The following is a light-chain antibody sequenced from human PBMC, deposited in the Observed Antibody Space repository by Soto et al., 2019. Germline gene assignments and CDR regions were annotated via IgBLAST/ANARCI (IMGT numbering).Light chain of an antibody. CDR1: ENINTY. J-gene: IGKJ4*01. Sequence: VVLTQSPATLSVSPGERATLSCRASENINTYLAWYQQKPGQAPKLLIYDASNRATGIPARFSASGSETDFTLTISSLEPEDFAVYYCQHRNNWPLTFGGGTTVEIK. CDR3: QHRNNWPLT. CDR2: DAS. V-gene: IGKV3-11*01.